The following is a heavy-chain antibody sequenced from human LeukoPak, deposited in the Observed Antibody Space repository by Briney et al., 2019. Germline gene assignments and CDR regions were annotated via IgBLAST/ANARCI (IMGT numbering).Heavy chain of an antibody. CDR1: GFTFSSYG. J-gene: IGHJ4*02. D-gene: IGHD6-13*01. Sequence: HPGGSLRLSCAASGFTFSSYGMHWVRQAPGKGLEWVAVIWYDGSNKYYADSVKGRFTISRDNSKNTLYLQMNSLRAEDTAVYYCARDFDYGSWSVDYWGQGTLVTVSS. CDR3: ARDFDYGSWSVDY. V-gene: IGHV3-33*01. CDR2: IWYDGSNK.